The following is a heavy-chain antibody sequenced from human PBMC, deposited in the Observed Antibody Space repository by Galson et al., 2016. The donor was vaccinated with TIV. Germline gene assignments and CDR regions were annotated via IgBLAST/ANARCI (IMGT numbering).Heavy chain of an antibody. CDR3: AKDPRLYGDYFLHYFDY. D-gene: IGHD4-17*01. V-gene: IGHV3-30*18. Sequence: LRLSCAASGFPFSDYGMHWVRQAPGKGLEWVAVISYDGSDQYYAGSVKGRFTISRDNSKNTLYLQMNSLRSDDTAMYYCAKDPRLYGDYFLHYFDYWGQGTLVTVSS. CDR2: ISYDGSDQ. J-gene: IGHJ4*02. CDR1: GFPFSDYG.